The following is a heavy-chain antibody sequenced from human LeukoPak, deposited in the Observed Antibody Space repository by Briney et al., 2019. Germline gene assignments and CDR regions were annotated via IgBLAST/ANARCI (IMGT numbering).Heavy chain of an antibody. Sequence: PSETLSLTCTVSGGSISSYYWSWIRQPPGKGLEWIGYIYYSGSTNYNPSLKSRVTISVDTSRSQFSLKLISVTAADTAVYYCARVAAYRYAPIAYWGQGTLVTVSS. V-gene: IGHV4-59*01. D-gene: IGHD5-18*01. CDR3: ARVAAYRYAPIAY. J-gene: IGHJ4*02. CDR2: IYYSGST. CDR1: GGSISSYY.